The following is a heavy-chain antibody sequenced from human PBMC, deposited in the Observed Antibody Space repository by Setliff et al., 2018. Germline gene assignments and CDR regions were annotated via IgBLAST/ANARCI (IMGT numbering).Heavy chain of an antibody. CDR2: ISSGGETI. CDR3: ARRLRGSAWYVRLGEDY. CDR1: GFRFSDHY. V-gene: IGHV3-11*01. D-gene: IGHD2-21*02. Sequence: GGSLRLSCVGSGFRFSDHYMSWVRQAPGKGLEWVSDISSGGETISYADSVKGRFTTSRDNAKNSLYLQMNSLRAEDTALYYCARRLRGSAWYVRLGEDYWSQGVRVTVSS. J-gene: IGHJ4*02.